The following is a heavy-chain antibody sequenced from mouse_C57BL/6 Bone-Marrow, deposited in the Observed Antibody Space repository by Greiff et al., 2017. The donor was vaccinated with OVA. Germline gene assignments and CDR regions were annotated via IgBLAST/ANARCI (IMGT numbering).Heavy chain of an antibody. CDR2: INPYNGDT. CDR1: GYSFTGYF. J-gene: IGHJ1*03. D-gene: IGHD1-1*01. Sequence: VQLQQSGPELVKPGDSVKISCKASGYSFTGYFMNWVMQSHGKSLEWIGRINPYNGDTFYNQKFKGKATLTVEKSSSTAHMELRSLTSEDSAVYYCARSGITTVVAPHWYFDVWGTGTTVTVSS. V-gene: IGHV1-20*01. CDR3: ARSGITTVVAPHWYFDV.